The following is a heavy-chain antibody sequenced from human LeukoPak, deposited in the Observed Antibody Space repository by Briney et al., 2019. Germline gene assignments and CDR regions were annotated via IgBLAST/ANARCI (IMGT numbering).Heavy chain of an antibody. CDR2: ITDSGNTI. CDR3: ARSVGLTGGGVDV. J-gene: IGHJ6*02. Sequence: GGSLRLSCAASGFTFSDYNMNWVRQAPGEGLEWVSYITDSGNTIHYADSVKGRFTISRDNAKNSLYLQMNSLRAEDTAVYYCARSVGLTGGGVDVWGQGTTVTVSS. CDR1: GFTFSDYN. D-gene: IGHD3-9*01. V-gene: IGHV3-11*01.